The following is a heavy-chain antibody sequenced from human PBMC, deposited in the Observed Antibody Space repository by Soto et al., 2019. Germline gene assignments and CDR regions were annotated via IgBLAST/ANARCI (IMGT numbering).Heavy chain of an antibody. D-gene: IGHD2-15*01. CDR2: IFYSGST. Sequence: SDTLHLTCTASGGSISSSSYYWRWIRQPPAKALEWIGSIFYSGSTYYNPSLKSRVTISVDTSKNQFSLKLSSVTAADTAVYYCARHLTYCSAGSCYYDFPYYGMDVWGQGTTVT. V-gene: IGHV4-39*01. J-gene: IGHJ6*02. CDR1: GGSISSSSYY. CDR3: ARHLTYCSAGSCYYDFPYYGMDV.